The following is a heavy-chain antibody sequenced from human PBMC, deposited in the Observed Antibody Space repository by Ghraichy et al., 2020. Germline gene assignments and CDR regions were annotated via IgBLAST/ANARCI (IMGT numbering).Heavy chain of an antibody. CDR2: IGGRVGST. CDR3: ARATGTYYELYFDH. V-gene: IGHV3-23*01. J-gene: IGHJ4*02. Sequence: ESLNLSCAVSGLTLGDYGMSWVRQAPGKGLEWVSTIGGRVGSTYYADSVKGRFTISRDNVKSTVSLQMNSLRGDDTAVYYCARATGTYYELYFDHWGQGTLVTDSS. D-gene: IGHD1-26*01. CDR1: GLTLGDYG.